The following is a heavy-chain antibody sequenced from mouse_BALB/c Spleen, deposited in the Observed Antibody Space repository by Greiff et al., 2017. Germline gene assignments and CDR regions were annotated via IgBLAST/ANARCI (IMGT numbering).Heavy chain of an antibody. J-gene: IGHJ2*01. D-gene: IGHD2-3*01. CDR1: GFTFSSYA. V-gene: IGHV5-9-3*01. CDR2: ISSGGSYT. CDR3: ARQFDGYYFDY. Sequence: EVMLVESGGGLVKPGGSLKLSCAASGFTFSSYAMSWVRQTPEKRLEWVATISSGGSYTYYPDSVKGRFTISRDNAKNTLYLQMSSLRSEDTAMYYCARQFDGYYFDYWGQGTTLTVSS.